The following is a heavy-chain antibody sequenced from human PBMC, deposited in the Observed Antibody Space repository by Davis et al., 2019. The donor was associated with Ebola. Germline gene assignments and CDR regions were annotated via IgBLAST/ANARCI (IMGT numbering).Heavy chain of an antibody. J-gene: IGHJ4*02. CDR2: ISAYNGHT. CDR1: ADTFTTCR. Sequence: AAVQISCSTSADTFTTCRISWLRQPAGQGLQWMGWISAYNGHTKYGQRLQGRVTITIDTSTSTAFMELRSLRSDDTALYYCARVTQVGYGDYYFDYWGQGTLVTVS. D-gene: IGHD4-17*01. V-gene: IGHV1-18*01. CDR3: ARVTQVGYGDYYFDY.